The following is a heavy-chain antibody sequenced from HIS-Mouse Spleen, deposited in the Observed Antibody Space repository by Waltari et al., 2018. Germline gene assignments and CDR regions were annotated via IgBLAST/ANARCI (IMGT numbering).Heavy chain of an antibody. CDR1: GYSISSGYY. J-gene: IGHJ4*02. CDR3: ARDDTAAADY. D-gene: IGHD6-13*01. V-gene: IGHV4-38-2*02. Sequence: QVQLQESGPGLVKPSETLSLTCTVSGYSISSGYYWGWIRQPPGKVLEWIGSIYHSGSTYSNPSLKGRVTISVDTSKNQFSLKLSSVTAADTAVYYCARDDTAAADYWGQGTLVTVSS. CDR2: IYHSGST.